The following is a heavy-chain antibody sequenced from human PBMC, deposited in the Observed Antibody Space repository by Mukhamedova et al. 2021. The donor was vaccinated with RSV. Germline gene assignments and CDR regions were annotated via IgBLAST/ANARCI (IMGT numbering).Heavy chain of an antibody. D-gene: IGHD3-10*01. CDR3: AKDRSRISSAAGNFDY. J-gene: IGHJ4*02. V-gene: IGHV3-30*02. Sequence: TWDDGSNTYYVDSVKGRFTISRDNSKNTLYLQMNSLRAEDTAMYYCAKDRSRISSAAGNFDYWGQGTLVTVSS. CDR2: TWDDGSNT.